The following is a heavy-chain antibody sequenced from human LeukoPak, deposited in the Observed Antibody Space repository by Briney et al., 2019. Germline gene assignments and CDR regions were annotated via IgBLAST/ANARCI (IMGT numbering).Heavy chain of an antibody. D-gene: IGHD1-14*01. CDR2: IIPIFGTA. Sequence: SVKVSCKASGGTFSSYAISWVRQAPGQGLEWMGEIIPIFGTANYAQKFQGRVTITADESTSTAYMELSSLRSEDTAVYYCARAFLWTGNYYYYMDVWGKGTTVTVSS. J-gene: IGHJ6*03. V-gene: IGHV1-69*13. CDR1: GGTFSSYA. CDR3: ARAFLWTGNYYYYMDV.